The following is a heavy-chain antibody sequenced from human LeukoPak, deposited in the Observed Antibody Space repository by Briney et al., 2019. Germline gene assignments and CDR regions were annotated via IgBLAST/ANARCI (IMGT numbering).Heavy chain of an antibody. V-gene: IGHV3-30*18. CDR2: ISYDGRNK. J-gene: IGHJ6*02. Sequence: PGRALGLSFAASGFTFSSYGMHWGRPAPGKGLGWVAVISYDGRNKYYADSVKGRFTISRDNSKNTLYLQMNSLRAEDTAVYYCAKGRNYDFWSGYHRGSYYYYGMDVWGQGTTVTVSS. CDR1: GFTFSSYG. D-gene: IGHD3-3*01. CDR3: AKGRNYDFWSGYHRGSYYYYGMDV.